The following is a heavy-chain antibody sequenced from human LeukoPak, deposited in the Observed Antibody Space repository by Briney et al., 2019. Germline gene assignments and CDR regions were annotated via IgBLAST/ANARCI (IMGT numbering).Heavy chain of an antibody. Sequence: GGSLRLSCAASGFTFTRYAMSWLRQAPGKGLEWVSAISANGHSTYYADSVKGRFTISRDSSKNTLYLQMESLRAEDAAIYYCAKGASSWYGRTSDWFDPWGQGTLVTVSS. CDR2: ISANGHST. V-gene: IGHV3-23*01. CDR1: GFTFTRYA. CDR3: AKGASSWYGRTSDWFDP. D-gene: IGHD6-13*01. J-gene: IGHJ5*02.